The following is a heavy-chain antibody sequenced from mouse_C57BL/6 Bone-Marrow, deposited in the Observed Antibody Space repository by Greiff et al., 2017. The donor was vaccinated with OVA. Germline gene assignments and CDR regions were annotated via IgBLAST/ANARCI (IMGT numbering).Heavy chain of an antibody. D-gene: IGHD1-1*01. Sequence: EVQLQQSGPELVKPGASVKISCKASGYTFTDYYMNWVKQSHGKSLEWIGDINPNNGGTSYNQKFKGKATLTVDKSSSTAYMELRSLTSEDSAVYYCARPLDYYGSSYWYCDFWGTGTTVTVSS. CDR3: ARPLDYYGSSYWYCDF. CDR2: INPNNGGT. J-gene: IGHJ1*03. CDR1: GYTFTDYY. V-gene: IGHV1-26*01.